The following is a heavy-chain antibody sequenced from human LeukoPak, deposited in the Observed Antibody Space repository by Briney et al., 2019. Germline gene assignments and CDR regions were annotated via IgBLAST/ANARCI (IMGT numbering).Heavy chain of an antibody. J-gene: IGHJ3*02. CDR1: RFIFRNYA. V-gene: IGHV3-23*01. CDR3: AKADATIGGAFDT. CDR2: ISGTADSK. Sequence: GGPLSPSCAASRFIFRNYAMSWVGKAPGRGLEWLSIISGTADSKYYADSVKGRFTISRDNPRSTLYLEMNILRAEDTAVYYCAKADATIGGAFDTWGQGTMVIVSS. D-gene: IGHD3-16*01.